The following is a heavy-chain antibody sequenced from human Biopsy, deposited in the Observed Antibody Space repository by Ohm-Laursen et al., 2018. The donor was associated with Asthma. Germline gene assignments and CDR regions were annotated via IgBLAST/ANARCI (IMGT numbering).Heavy chain of an antibody. D-gene: IGHD4-17*01. V-gene: IGHV4-34*01. CDR1: GGSFSNYY. CDR3: ARTTYGHDGFDP. CDR2: INHRGST. J-gene: IGHJ5*02. Sequence: GTLSLTCAVYGGSFSNYYWTWIRQPPGKGLEWIGEINHRGSTNYNPSLKSRVTLSVDTSKNQFSMKLTSVTAADTAVYYCARTTYGHDGFDPWGQGTLVTVSS.